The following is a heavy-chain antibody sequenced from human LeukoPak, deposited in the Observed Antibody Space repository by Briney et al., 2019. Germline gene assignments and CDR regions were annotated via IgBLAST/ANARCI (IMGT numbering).Heavy chain of an antibody. CDR2: VSSSSSYI. CDR3: ARDMDKWLTDAFDI. D-gene: IGHD3-22*01. CDR1: GFTFSSYS. V-gene: IGHV3-21*01. Sequence: ESGGSLRLSCAASGFTFSSYSMNWVRQAPGKGLEWVSSVSSSSSYIYYADSVKGRFTISRDNAKNSLYLQMNSLRAEDTAVYYCARDMDKWLTDAFDIWGQGTMVTVSS. J-gene: IGHJ3*02.